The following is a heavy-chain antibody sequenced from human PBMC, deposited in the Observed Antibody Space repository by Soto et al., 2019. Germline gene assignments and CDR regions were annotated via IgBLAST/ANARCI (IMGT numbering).Heavy chain of an antibody. CDR2: ISSSSSYI. J-gene: IGHJ3*02. CDR3: ARDRGVAGPNDAFDI. V-gene: IGHV3-21*01. Sequence: ESGGGLVKPGGSLRLSCAASGFTFSSYSMNWVRQAPGKGLEWVSSISSSSSYIYYADSVKGRFTISRDNAKNSLYLQMNSLRAEDTAVYYCARDRGVAGPNDAFDIWGQGTMVTVSS. D-gene: IGHD2-15*01. CDR1: GFTFSSYS.